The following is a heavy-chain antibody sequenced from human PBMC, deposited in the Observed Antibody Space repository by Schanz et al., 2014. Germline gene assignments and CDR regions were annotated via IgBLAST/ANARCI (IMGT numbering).Heavy chain of an antibody. CDR3: AKYRGYYRVSGSYRELEY. V-gene: IGHV3-48*01. CDR1: GITFSSHS. D-gene: IGHD3-10*01. Sequence: PGGSLRLSCAASGITFSSHSFNWVRQAPGKGLEWISYITYNGGTIYYADSVKGRFTISGDSSKYTVYLQMNSLRPEDTAVYYCAKYRGYYRVSGSYRELEYWGQGTLVTVSS. CDR2: ITYNGGTI. J-gene: IGHJ4*02.